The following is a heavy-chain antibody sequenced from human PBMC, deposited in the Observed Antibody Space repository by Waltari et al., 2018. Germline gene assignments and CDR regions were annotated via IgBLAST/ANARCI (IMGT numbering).Heavy chain of an antibody. CDR2: VSGSASLK. Sequence: EVQLLESGGDLVQPGGSLRLSCIASGFSFSNYDMNWVRQAPGKGLGGVSRVSGSASLKDYADSVKGRFTISRENSKNTLFLQMNSLRADDTAVYYCAKDLTGWGAFDIWGQGTMVTVSS. J-gene: IGHJ3*02. CDR3: AKDLTGWGAFDI. V-gene: IGHV3-23*01. D-gene: IGHD1-20*01. CDR1: GFSFSNYD.